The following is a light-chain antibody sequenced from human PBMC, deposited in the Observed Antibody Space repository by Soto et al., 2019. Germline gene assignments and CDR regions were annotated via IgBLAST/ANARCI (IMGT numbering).Light chain of an antibody. V-gene: IGKV3D-15*01. Sequence: EIVMTQSPATLSVSPGERATLSCRARQSVSSNLAWYQQKPGQAPRLLIYGASIRATGIPARFSGSGSGTEFTLTISSLQSEDFAVYYCQQYNNWPSLTFGGGTKVDIK. CDR2: GAS. CDR1: QSVSSN. J-gene: IGKJ4*01. CDR3: QQYNNWPSLT.